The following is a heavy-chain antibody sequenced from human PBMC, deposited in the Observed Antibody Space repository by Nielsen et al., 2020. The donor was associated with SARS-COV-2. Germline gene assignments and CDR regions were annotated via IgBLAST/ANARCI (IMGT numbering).Heavy chain of an antibody. J-gene: IGHJ4*02. CDR1: GFTFSSYA. D-gene: IGHD6-19*01. Sequence: GGSLRLSCAASGFTFSSYAMSWVRQVPGKGLEWVSAISGSGETTYYADSVKGRFAISRDKSKNTLYLQMSTLRAEDTAAYYCARSAVGQYGDFDYWGQGTLVTVSS. CDR3: ARSAVGQYGDFDY. V-gene: IGHV3-23*01. CDR2: ISGSGETT.